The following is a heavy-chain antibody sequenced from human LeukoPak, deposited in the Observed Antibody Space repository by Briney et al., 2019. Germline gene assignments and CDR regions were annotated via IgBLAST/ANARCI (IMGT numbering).Heavy chain of an antibody. J-gene: IGHJ6*03. D-gene: IGHD1-26*01. V-gene: IGHV3-7*01. Sequence: PGGSLRLSCAASGFTFSSHWMSWVRQAPGKGPEWVANIKQDGTEIYYMDSVKGRFTISRDNAKNSLYLQMNSLRAEDTAVYYCARDPYSGSYGADYYYYMDVWGKGTTVTISS. CDR3: ARDPYSGSYGADYYYYMDV. CDR2: IKQDGTEI. CDR1: GFTFSSHW.